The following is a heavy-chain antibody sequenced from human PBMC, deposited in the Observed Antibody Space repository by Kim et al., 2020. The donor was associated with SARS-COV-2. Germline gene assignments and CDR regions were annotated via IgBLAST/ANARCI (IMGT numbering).Heavy chain of an antibody. V-gene: IGHV3-23*01. J-gene: IGHJ4*02. Sequence: DSVKGRFTISRDEAKNIVYLHMSSLRVEDTAVYYCAKDRPSPGWPPFGDWGQGTLVAVSS. D-gene: IGHD6-19*01. CDR3: AKDRPSPGWPPFGD.